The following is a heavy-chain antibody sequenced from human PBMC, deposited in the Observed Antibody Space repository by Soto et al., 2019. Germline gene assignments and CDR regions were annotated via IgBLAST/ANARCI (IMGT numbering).Heavy chain of an antibody. J-gene: IGHJ4*02. V-gene: IGHV3-23*01. D-gene: IGHD3-22*01. CDR3: AKGLYYYDSSGYYPGPVDY. Sequence: GGSLRLSCAASGFTFNSYAMSWVRQAPGKGLEWVSTIIGSGGSTYYADSVKGRFSVSRDNSKNTLYLQMNSLRAEDTAVYYCAKGLYYYDSSGYYPGPVDYWGQGTLVTVSS. CDR2: IIGSGGST. CDR1: GFTFNSYA.